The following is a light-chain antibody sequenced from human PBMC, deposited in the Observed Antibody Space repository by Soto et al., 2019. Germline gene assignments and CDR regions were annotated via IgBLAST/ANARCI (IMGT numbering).Light chain of an antibody. CDR3: QQYNDWPLT. Sequence: EKVMTQSPATLSVSPGERATLSCRASQSVTFSLAWYQQKPGQAPRLLIYGASTRAAGVPARFSGSGSGTEFTLTINSLQSEDFVIYYCQQYNDWPLTFGGGTRVEIK. V-gene: IGKV3D-15*01. CDR1: QSVTFS. CDR2: GAS. J-gene: IGKJ4*01.